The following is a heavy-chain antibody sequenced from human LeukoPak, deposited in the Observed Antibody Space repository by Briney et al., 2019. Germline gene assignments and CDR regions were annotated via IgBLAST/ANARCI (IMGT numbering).Heavy chain of an antibody. J-gene: IGHJ3*02. Sequence: GRSLRLSCAASGFTFSSYGVHWVREAPGKGLEWVAVIWYDGSNKYYADSVQGRFTISRDNSKNTLYLQMNSLRAEDTAVYYCARDGREQWLVPKDAFDIWGQGTMVTVSS. CDR1: GFTFSSYG. D-gene: IGHD6-19*01. CDR3: ARDGREQWLVPKDAFDI. CDR2: IWYDGSNK. V-gene: IGHV3-33*01.